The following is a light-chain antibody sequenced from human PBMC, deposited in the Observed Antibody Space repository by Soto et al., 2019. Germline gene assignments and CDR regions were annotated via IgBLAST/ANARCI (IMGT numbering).Light chain of an antibody. CDR2: EVS. J-gene: IGLJ1*01. Sequence: QSVLTQPASVSGSPGQSITISCTGTSIDIGGYNYVSWYQQHPGEAPKLIIYEVSRRPSGVSTRFSGSKSGNTASLTISELQAEDEADYYCSSYTSSSLYVFGTGTKVTVL. CDR1: SIDIGGYNY. V-gene: IGLV2-14*01. CDR3: SSYTSSSLYV.